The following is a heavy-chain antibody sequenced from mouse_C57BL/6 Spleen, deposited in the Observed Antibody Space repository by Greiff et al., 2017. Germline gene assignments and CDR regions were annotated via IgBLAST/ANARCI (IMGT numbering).Heavy chain of an antibody. CDR1: GFTFSSYT. J-gene: IGHJ4*01. V-gene: IGHV5-9*01. CDR3: ARQNYAMDY. Sequence: EVQGVESGGGLVKPGGSLKLSCAASGFTFSSYTMSWVRQTPEKRLEWVATISGGGGNTYYPDSVKGRFTISRDNAKHTLYLQMSSLRSEDTALYYCARQNYAMDYWGQGTSVTVSS. CDR2: ISGGGGNT.